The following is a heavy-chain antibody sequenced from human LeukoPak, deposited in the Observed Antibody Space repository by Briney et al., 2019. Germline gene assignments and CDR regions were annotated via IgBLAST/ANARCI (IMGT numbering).Heavy chain of an antibody. CDR1: GFTFSSRDW. Sequence: GGSLRLSCVASGFTFSSRDWMTWVRQAPGKGLEWVANIKQDGSEKNYVDSVKGRFTISRDNAKNSVDLQMNSLRAEDTAVYYCARGPYKYVISANPDYWGQGTLVTVSS. CDR3: ARGPYKYVISANPDY. V-gene: IGHV3-7*01. D-gene: IGHD1-1*01. J-gene: IGHJ4*02. CDR2: IKQDGSEK.